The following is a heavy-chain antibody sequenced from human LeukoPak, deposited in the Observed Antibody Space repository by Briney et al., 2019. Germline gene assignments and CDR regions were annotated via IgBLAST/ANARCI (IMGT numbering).Heavy chain of an antibody. Sequence: GGSLRLSCAASGFTFSTYAMNWVRQAPGKGLEWVSSISSSSSYIYYADSVKGRFTISRDNAKNSLYLQMNSLRAEDTAVYFCARDLKWGVLGYSYGSGMDVWGQGTTVTVSS. CDR1: GFTFSTYA. CDR3: ARDLKWGVLGYSYGSGMDV. J-gene: IGHJ6*02. D-gene: IGHD5-18*01. CDR2: ISSSSSYI. V-gene: IGHV3-21*01.